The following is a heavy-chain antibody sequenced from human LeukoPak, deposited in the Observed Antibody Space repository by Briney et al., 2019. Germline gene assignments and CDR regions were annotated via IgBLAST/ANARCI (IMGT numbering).Heavy chain of an antibody. D-gene: IGHD3-10*01. CDR2: IYYSGST. J-gene: IGHJ6*04. Sequence: SETLSLTCTVSGGSISSYYWSWIRQPPGKGLEWIGYIYYSGSTNYNPSLKSRVTISVDTSKNQFSLKLSSVTAADTAVYYCARVEGVAGGSGSYPIYYYYYGMDVWGKGTTVTVSS. V-gene: IGHV4-59*01. CDR1: GGSISSYY. CDR3: ARVEGVAGGSGSYPIYYYYYGMDV.